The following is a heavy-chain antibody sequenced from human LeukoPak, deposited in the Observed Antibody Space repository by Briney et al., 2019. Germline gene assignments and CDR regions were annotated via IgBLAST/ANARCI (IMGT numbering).Heavy chain of an antibody. Sequence: KASETLSLACDVYGGSFSGYYWTWIRQSPGMGLEWIGEIIHSGATNYNPSLSCRVTISVDTSKNQFSLELSSVTAADTAVYYCARGILVTVYAAFDYWGQGTLVTVSS. CDR1: GGSFSGYY. V-gene: IGHV4-34*01. J-gene: IGHJ4*02. D-gene: IGHD2-8*01. CDR3: ARGILVTVYAAFDY. CDR2: IIHSGAT.